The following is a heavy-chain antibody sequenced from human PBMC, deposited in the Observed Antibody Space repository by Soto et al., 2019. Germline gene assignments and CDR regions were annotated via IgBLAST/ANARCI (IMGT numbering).Heavy chain of an antibody. J-gene: IGHJ3*02. Sequence: SDTLSLTCAVSGFSISSSNWWSWVRQPPGKGLEWIGEIYHSGSTNYNPSLKSRVTISVDKSKNQFSLKLSSVTAADTAVYYCARAQTRGHDAFDIWGQGTMVTVSS. CDR2: IYHSGST. CDR1: GFSISSSNW. CDR3: ARAQTRGHDAFDI. V-gene: IGHV4-4*02.